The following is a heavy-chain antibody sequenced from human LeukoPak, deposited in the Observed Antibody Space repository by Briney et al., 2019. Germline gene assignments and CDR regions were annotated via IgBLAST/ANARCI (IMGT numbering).Heavy chain of an antibody. CDR1: GGSISSGSYY. D-gene: IGHD1-26*01. CDR2: IYTSGST. J-gene: IGHJ5*02. CDR3: ARAPYSGGYGGGGNWFDP. Sequence: PSETLSLTCTVSGGSISSGSYYWSWIRQPAGKGLEWIGRIYTSGSTNYNPSLKSRVTISVDTSKNQFSLKLSSVTAADTAGYYWARAPYSGGYGGGGNWFDPWGQGTLVTVSS. V-gene: IGHV4-61*02.